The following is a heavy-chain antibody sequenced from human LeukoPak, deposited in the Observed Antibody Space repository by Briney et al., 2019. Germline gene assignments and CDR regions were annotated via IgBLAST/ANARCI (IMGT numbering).Heavy chain of an antibody. CDR3: ARGRYRGQQLEDGDY. D-gene: IGHD6-13*01. CDR1: GFTFSSYS. V-gene: IGHV3-48*01. Sequence: GGSLRLSCAASGFTFSSYSMNWVRQAPGKGLEWVSYISSSSSTIYYADSVKGRFTISRDNAKNSLYLQMNSLRAEDTAVYYCARGRYRGQQLEDGDYWGQGTLVTVSS. J-gene: IGHJ4*02. CDR2: ISSSSSTI.